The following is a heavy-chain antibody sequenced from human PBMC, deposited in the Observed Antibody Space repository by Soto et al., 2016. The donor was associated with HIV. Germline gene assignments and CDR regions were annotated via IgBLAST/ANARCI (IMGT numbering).Heavy chain of an antibody. V-gene: IGHV3-21*01. CDR2: ISSSSSYI. J-gene: IGHJ6*03. CDR1: GFSFNYYT. D-gene: IGHD6-6*01. CDR3: ARDGRGYSSSLLEYYYYYYMDV. Sequence: EVQLVESGGGLIKPGGSLRLSCGASGFSFNYYTMSWVRQAPGKGLEWVSSISSSSSYIYYADSLKGRFTISRDNAKNSLYLEMNSLRVEDTAVYYCARDGRGYSSSLLEYYYYYYMDVWGKGTTGHRLL.